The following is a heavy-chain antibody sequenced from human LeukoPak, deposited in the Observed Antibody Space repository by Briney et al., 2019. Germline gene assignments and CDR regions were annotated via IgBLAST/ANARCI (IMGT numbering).Heavy chain of an antibody. CDR1: GYTFTSYY. D-gene: IGHD5-18*01. Sequence: GASVKVSCKASGYTFTSYYMHWVRQAPGHGLEWMGIINPSGGSTSYAQKFQGRVTMTRDTSTSTVYMELSSLRSEDTAVYYCARGGGYSYGPTYYYYGMDVWGKGTTVTVSS. CDR2: INPSGGST. CDR3: ARGGGYSYGPTYYYYGMDV. J-gene: IGHJ6*04. V-gene: IGHV1-46*01.